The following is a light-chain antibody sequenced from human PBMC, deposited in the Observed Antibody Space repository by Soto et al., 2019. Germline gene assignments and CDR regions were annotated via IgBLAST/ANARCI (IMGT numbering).Light chain of an antibody. CDR1: QTVNTY. CDR3: QQYNSYSEA. CDR2: KAS. J-gene: IGKJ1*01. Sequence: DIQMSQSPSSLSASIGDRVTIPCRASQTVNTYLHWYQQKPGKAPKLLIYKASTLKSGVPSRFSGSGSGTEFTLTISSLQPDDFATYYCQQYNSYSEAFGQGTKVDI. V-gene: IGKV1-5*03.